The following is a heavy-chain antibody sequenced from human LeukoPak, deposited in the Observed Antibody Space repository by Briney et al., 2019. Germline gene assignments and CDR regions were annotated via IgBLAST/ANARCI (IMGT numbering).Heavy chain of an antibody. CDR1: GFTFSSYE. J-gene: IGHJ4*02. CDR2: ISSSGSTI. D-gene: IGHD3-10*01. V-gene: IGHV3-48*03. CDR3: ARILVYGSGAEAFDY. Sequence: PGGSLRLSCAASGFTFSSYEMNWVRQAPGKGLEWVSYISSSGSTIYYADSVKGRFTISRDNAKNSLYLQMNSLRAEDTAVYYCARILVYGSGAEAFDYWGQGTLVTVSS.